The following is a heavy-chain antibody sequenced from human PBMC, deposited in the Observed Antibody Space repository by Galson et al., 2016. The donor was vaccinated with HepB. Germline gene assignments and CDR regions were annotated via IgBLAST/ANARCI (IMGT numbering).Heavy chain of an antibody. V-gene: IGHV3-23*01. D-gene: IGHD4-17*01. J-gene: IGHJ6*02. CDR2: INNRGDYT. Sequence: SLRLSCADSGFSFSSNAMSWVRQAPGEGLEWVSGINNRGDYTYYIGSVKGRFTISRDNSKNTLYLQLSSLRAEDTAVYYCANGFGDYLRYGMDVWGQGTTVLVSS. CDR1: GFSFSSNA. CDR3: ANGFGDYLRYGMDV.